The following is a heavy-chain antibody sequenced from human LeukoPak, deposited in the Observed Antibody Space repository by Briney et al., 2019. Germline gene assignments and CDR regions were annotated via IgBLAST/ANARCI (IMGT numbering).Heavy chain of an antibody. Sequence: PSETLSLTCTVSGGSISSYYWSWIRQPPGKGLEWIGYIYYSGSTKYNPALKSRVTISVDTSKNQFSLKLSSVTAADTAVYYCASHSLRGVVYYFDYWGQGTLVTVSS. J-gene: IGHJ4*02. D-gene: IGHD3-10*01. CDR3: ASHSLRGVVYYFDY. CDR2: IYYSGST. V-gene: IGHV4-59*08. CDR1: GGSISSYY.